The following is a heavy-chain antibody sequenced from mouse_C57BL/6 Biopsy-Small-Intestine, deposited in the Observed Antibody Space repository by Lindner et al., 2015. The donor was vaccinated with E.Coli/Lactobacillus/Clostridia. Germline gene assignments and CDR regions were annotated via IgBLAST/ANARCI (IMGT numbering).Heavy chain of an antibody. CDR2: ITTVNGNT. J-gene: IGHJ4*01. CDR3: AREYYDSSSNPFDP. Sequence: SVKVSCKASGYTFTSYAMHLGAPGPGQRLEWMGWITTVNGNTKYSQKFQGRVTITRDTSASTAYMELSSLRSEDTAVYYCAREYYDSSSNPFDPWGQGTLVTVSS. D-gene: IGHD2-4*01. V-gene: IGHV1-79*01. CDR1: GYTFTSYA.